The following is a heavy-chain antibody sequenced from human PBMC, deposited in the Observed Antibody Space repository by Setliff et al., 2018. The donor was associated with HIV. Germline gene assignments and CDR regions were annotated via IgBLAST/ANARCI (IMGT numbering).Heavy chain of an antibody. J-gene: IGHJ4*02. CDR2: ISSSGFPI. CDR3: VRGTLDF. Sequence: GSLRLSCEASGFTFSTYGMNWVRHAPGKGLEWVAQISSSGFPIYYADSVRGRSTASRDNGKNSLFLQMNSLRAEDTAVYYCVRGTLDFWGQGNLVTVSS. CDR1: GFTFSTYG. V-gene: IGHV3-48*01.